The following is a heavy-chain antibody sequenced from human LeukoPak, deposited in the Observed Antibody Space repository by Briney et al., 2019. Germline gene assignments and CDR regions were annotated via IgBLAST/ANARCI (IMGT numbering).Heavy chain of an antibody. Sequence: GGSLRLSCAASGYIFDDYAMHWVREAPGKGLEWVSGISWNSNTIGYADSVKGRFTISRDNAKNSLYLQMNSLRPEDTALYYCAKDAGGYYYYYMGVWGKGTTVTISS. J-gene: IGHJ6*03. CDR1: GYIFDDYA. CDR2: ISWNSNTI. CDR3: AKDAGGYYYYYMGV. V-gene: IGHV3-9*01. D-gene: IGHD1-26*01.